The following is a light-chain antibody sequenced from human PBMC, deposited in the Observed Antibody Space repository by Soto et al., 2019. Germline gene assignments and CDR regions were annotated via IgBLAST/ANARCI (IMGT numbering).Light chain of an antibody. CDR3: SSFTSTHTYV. CDR2: QVS. Sequence: QSVLTQPASVSGSPGQSMTISCTGSSSDVGGYHYVSWYQQHPGKAPKLIIYQVSHRPSGVSDRFSGSKSGNTASLTISGLQGEDEATYYCSSFTSTHTYVFGTGTKVT. CDR1: SSDVGGYHY. J-gene: IGLJ1*01. V-gene: IGLV2-14*03.